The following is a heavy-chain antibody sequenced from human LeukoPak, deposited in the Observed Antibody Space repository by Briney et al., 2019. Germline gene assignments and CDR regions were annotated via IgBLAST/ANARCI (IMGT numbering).Heavy chain of an antibody. Sequence: SETLSLTCTVSGGSISSGGYYWSWIRQHPGKGLEWIGDIYYSGSTYYNSSLRSRVTISVDTSKNQFSLKLSSVTAAATAVSYCAREYRAGYYFDYWGQGTLVTVSS. J-gene: IGHJ4*02. CDR2: IYYSGST. CDR1: GGSISSGGYY. D-gene: IGHD3-10*01. CDR3: AREYRAGYYFDY. V-gene: IGHV4-31*03.